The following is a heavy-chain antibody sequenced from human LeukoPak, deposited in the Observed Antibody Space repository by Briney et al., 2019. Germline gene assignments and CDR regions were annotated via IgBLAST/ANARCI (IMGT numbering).Heavy chain of an antibody. CDR3: AKDYSGGPHFAF. D-gene: IGHD2-15*01. J-gene: IGHJ4*02. CDR1: GFTFSGYG. CDR2: ISASGDHT. Sequence: GGSLRLSCAASGFTFSGYGMTGFGRAPGKGLDGFSTISASGDHTYYPDSVKGRFTISRGNSKNTLYLQMNSLRAEDTAVYYCAKDYSGGPHFAFWGQGTLVTVSS. V-gene: IGHV3-23*01.